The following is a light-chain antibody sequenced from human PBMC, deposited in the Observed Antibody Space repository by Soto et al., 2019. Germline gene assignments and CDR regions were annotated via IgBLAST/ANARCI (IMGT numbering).Light chain of an antibody. CDR1: QSISSSY. CDR3: QQYCDSLLT. J-gene: IGKJ4*01. V-gene: IGKV3-20*01. CDR2: HAS. Sequence: ENVLTQSPGTLSLSPGERATLSCRASQSISSSYLAWYQQKPGQTPRLLIYHASNRATGIPDRFSGSGSGPDFTLTISRLEPEDFAVYYCQQYCDSLLTFGGGTKVEIK.